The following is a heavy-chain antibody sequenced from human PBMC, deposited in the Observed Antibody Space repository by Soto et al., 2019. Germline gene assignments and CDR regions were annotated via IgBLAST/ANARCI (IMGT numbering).Heavy chain of an antibody. Sequence: GGPLRLSCPALVSTFSDYYIRWIRQAPGKGLEWVSYIISIGSTIYYADSVKGRFTISRDNAKNSLYLQMNSLRAEDTAVYYCARDTVVFDYWGQGTLVTVSS. D-gene: IGHD4-17*01. CDR1: VSTFSDYY. CDR2: IISIGSTI. V-gene: IGHV3-11*01. CDR3: ARDTVVFDY. J-gene: IGHJ4*02.